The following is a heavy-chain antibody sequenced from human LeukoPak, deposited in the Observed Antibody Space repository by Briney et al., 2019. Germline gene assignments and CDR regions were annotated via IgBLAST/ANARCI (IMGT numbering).Heavy chain of an antibody. V-gene: IGHV3-21*01. D-gene: IGHD6-19*01. CDR3: ARDPSTILSVAGTRWFDP. J-gene: IGHJ5*02. CDR2: ISSSSSYI. Sequence: GGSLRLSCAASGFTFSSYSMNWVRQAPGKGLEWVSSISSSSSYIYCADSVKGRFTISRDNAKNSLYLQMNSLRAEDTAVYYCARDPSTILSVAGTRWFDPWGQGTLVTVSS. CDR1: GFTFSSYS.